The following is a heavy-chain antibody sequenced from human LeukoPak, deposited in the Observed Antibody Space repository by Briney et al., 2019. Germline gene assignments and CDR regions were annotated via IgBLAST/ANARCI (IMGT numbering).Heavy chain of an antibody. J-gene: IGHJ3*02. D-gene: IGHD6-19*01. Sequence: ASVKVSCKASGYTFTGYYMHWVRQAPGQGLEWMGWINPNSGGTNYAQKFQGRATMTRDTSISTAYMELSRLRSDDTAVYYCAREGSSGWYLGAFDIWGQGTMVTVSS. CDR1: GYTFTGYY. V-gene: IGHV1-2*02. CDR2: INPNSGGT. CDR3: AREGSSGWYLGAFDI.